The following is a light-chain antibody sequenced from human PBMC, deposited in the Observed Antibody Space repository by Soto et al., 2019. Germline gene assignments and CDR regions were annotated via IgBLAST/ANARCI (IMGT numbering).Light chain of an antibody. Sequence: EIVMTQSPATLSVSPGERATLSCRASQSVSSNLAWYQQKPGQAPRLLIYGASTRATGIPARFSGSGSGTDFTLTISRLEPEDFATYYCQQSYSTPRTFGQGTKV. CDR3: QQSYSTPRT. CDR2: GAS. J-gene: IGKJ1*01. V-gene: IGKV3-15*01. CDR1: QSVSSN.